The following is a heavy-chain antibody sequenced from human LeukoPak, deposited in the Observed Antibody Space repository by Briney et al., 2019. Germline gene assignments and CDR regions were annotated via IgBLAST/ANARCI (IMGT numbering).Heavy chain of an antibody. V-gene: IGHV1-2*02. D-gene: IGHD5-12*01. CDR2: INPNSGGT. Sequence: ASVTVSCKASGYTFTGYYMHWVRQAPGQGLEWMGWINPNSGGTNYAQKFQGRVTMTSDTSISTAYMELRRLRSDDTAVYYCARAQWLRLLFDYWGQGTLVTVSS. CDR3: ARAQWLRLLFDY. CDR1: GYTFTGYY. J-gene: IGHJ4*02.